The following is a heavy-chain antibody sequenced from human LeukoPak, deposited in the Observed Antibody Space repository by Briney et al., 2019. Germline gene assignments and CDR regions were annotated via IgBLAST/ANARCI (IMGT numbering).Heavy chain of an antibody. CDR2: ISWNSGSI. Sequence: GGSLRLSCAASGFTFSSYSMNWVRQAPGKGLEWVSGISWNSGSIGYADSVKGRFTISRDNAKNSLYLQMNSLRAEDTALYYCAKDSRGSSSLDYWGQGTLVTVSS. J-gene: IGHJ4*02. CDR1: GFTFSSYS. D-gene: IGHD6-6*01. V-gene: IGHV3-9*01. CDR3: AKDSRGSSSLDY.